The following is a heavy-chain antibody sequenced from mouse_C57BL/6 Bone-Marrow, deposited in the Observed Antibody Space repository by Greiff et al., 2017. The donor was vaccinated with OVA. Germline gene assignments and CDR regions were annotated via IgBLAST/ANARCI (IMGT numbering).Heavy chain of an antibody. Sequence: QVQLQQSGPGLVAPSQSLSITCTVSGFSLTSYAISWVRQPPGKGLEWLGVIWTGGGTNYNSALKSRLSISKDNSKRQVFLKMNSLQTDDTARYYCARNHGVLLHYFDYWGQGTTLTVSS. J-gene: IGHJ2*01. D-gene: IGHD1-1*01. V-gene: IGHV2-9-1*01. CDR3: ARNHGVLLHYFDY. CDR2: IWTGGGT. CDR1: GFSLTSYA.